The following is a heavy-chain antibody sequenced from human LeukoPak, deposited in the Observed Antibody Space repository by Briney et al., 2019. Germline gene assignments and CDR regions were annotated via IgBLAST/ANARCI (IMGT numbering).Heavy chain of an antibody. CDR1: GGSISSYY. Sequence: SETLSLTCTVSGGSISSYYWSWIRQPPGKGLEWIGYIYHSGSTYYNPSLKSRVTISVDRSKNQFSLKLSSVTAADTAVYYCARGNTGAFDIWGQGTMVTVSS. CDR3: ARGNTGAFDI. J-gene: IGHJ3*02. V-gene: IGHV4-59*12. D-gene: IGHD1-14*01. CDR2: IYHSGST.